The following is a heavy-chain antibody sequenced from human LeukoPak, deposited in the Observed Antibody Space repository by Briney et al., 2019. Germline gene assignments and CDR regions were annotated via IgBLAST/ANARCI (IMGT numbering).Heavy chain of an antibody. CDR2: INHSGST. J-gene: IGHJ2*01. CDR3: ARGEYYDSSGYSSLYWYFDL. CDR1: GGSFSGYY. V-gene: IGHV4-34*01. Sequence: PSETLSLTCAVYGGSFSGYYWSWIRQPPGKGLEWIGEINHSGSTNYNPSLKSRVTISVDTSKNQFSLKLGSVTAADTAVYYCARGEYYDSSGYSSLYWYFDLWGRDTLVTVSS. D-gene: IGHD3-22*01.